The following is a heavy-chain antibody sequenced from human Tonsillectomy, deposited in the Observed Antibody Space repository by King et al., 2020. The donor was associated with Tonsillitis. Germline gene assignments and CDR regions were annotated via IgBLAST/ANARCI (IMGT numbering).Heavy chain of an antibody. CDR2: ISNSGSTI. V-gene: IGHV3-11*01. Sequence: VQLVESGGGLVKPGGSLRLSCAASGFTFSDYYLTWIRQAPGKGLEWVSYISNSGSTIYYADSVKGRFTISRDNAKNSLYLQMHSLTAEDTAVYYGARLEGVTPAYYYYYGMDVWGRGTTVTVSS. D-gene: IGHD2-21*02. CDR3: ARLEGVTPAYYYYYGMDV. CDR1: GFTFSDYY. J-gene: IGHJ6*02.